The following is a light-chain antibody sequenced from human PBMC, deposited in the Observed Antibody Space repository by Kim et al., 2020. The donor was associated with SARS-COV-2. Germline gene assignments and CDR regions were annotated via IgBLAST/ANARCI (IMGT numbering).Light chain of an antibody. CDR1: QRGSTS. CDR3: QQSHTFPYT. J-gene: IGKJ2*01. CDR2: DVS. V-gene: IGKV1-39*01. Sequence: SATGGNRVTNTCRASQRGSTSLKWYQQQPGKAPKLLIYDVSSLKSGVPSRCSGSGSGTEFTLTISSLQPEDFANYYCQQSHTFPYTFGQGTKLEI.